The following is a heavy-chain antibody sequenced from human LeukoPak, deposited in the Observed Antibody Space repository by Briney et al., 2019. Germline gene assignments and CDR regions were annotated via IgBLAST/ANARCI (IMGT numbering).Heavy chain of an antibody. D-gene: IGHD3-10*01. J-gene: IGHJ4*02. V-gene: IGHV4-31*03. CDR1: GGSISSGGYY. CDR3: ARDGDYQASGSVFFDF. Sequence: PSETMSLTCTVSGGSISSGGYYWSWIRQPPGQGLEWIGLIYHSGTAYYNPSLKSRLRISVDTSENRFSMHLNSVTAADTAVYYCARDGDYQASGSVFFDFWGQGILVTVS. CDR2: IYHSGTA.